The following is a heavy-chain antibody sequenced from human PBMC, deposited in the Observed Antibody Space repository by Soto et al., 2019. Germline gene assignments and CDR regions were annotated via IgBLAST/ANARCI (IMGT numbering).Heavy chain of an antibody. J-gene: IGHJ5*02. Sequence: SETLSLTCTVSGDSIRSRGYYWGWIRQPPGKGLEWIRSIYYSGSAYYNPSLKSRVTISVDTSKNQFSLNLNSVTAADTAVYFCARRVYSVIEPHKRNWCDPWGQGTLVTVS. D-gene: IGHD2-21*01. CDR2: IYYSGSA. CDR1: GDSIRSRGYY. V-gene: IGHV4-39*01. CDR3: ARRVYSVIEPHKRNWCDP.